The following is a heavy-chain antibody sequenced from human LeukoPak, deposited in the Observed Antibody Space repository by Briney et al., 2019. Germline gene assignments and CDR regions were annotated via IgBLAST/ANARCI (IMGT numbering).Heavy chain of an antibody. Sequence: SETLSLTCAVYGGSFSGYYWSWIRHPPGKGLEWNGEIIHCGRTNYNPTLKSRVTISVDTSNNQFSLKLSSVTAADTAVYYCARKRGRYCSGGICYSPGAFDIWGQGTMVTVSS. CDR1: GGSFSGYY. CDR3: ARKRGRYCSGGICYSPGAFDI. J-gene: IGHJ3*02. D-gene: IGHD2-15*01. CDR2: IIHCGRT. V-gene: IGHV4-34*12.